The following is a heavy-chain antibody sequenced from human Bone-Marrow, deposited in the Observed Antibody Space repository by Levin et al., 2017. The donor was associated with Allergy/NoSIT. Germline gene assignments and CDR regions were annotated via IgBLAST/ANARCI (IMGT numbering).Heavy chain of an antibody. CDR1: GFTFGDYA. Sequence: GGSLRLSCAASGFTFGDYAMTWFRQAPGKGLEWVGFIRSQAFDGTTDYAASVKGRFTISRDDSKSIAYLQMNSLKTEDTAVYYCTRDLDDNIWGSYRSFDYWGQGTMVTVSS. CDR2: IRSQAFDGTT. CDR3: TRDLDDNIWGSYRSFDY. D-gene: IGHD3-16*02. V-gene: IGHV3-49*03. J-gene: IGHJ4*02.